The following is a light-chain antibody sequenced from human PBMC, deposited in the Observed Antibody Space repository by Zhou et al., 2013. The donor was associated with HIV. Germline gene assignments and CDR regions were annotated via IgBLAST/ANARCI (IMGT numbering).Light chain of an antibody. J-gene: IGKJ1*01. Sequence: EIVLTQSPGTLSLSPGERATLSCRASQTVHTNLAWYQQKVGLAPKLLIFAASTRATGIPARFRGSGSGTDFTLTITRVEPEDFAVYYCQQYVGSPWTFGQGTKVEIK. CDR1: QTVHTN. CDR3: QQYVGSPWT. CDR2: AAS. V-gene: IGKV3-20*01.